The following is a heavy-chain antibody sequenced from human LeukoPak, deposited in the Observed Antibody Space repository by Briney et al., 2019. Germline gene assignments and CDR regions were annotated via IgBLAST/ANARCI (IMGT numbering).Heavy chain of an antibody. J-gene: IGHJ6*03. D-gene: IGHD3-3*01. V-gene: IGHV3-23*01. CDR3: ARDKYDFWSGYCMDV. CDR1: GLTFSSYA. Sequence: GGSLRLSCAASGLTFSSYAMSWVRQAPGKGLGWVSAISGSGGSTYYADSVKGRFTISRDNAKNTLYLQMNSLRAEDTAVCYCARDKYDFWSGYCMDVWGKGTTVTVSS. CDR2: ISGSGGST.